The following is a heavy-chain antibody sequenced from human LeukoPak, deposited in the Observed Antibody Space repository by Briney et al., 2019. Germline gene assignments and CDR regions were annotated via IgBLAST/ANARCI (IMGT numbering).Heavy chain of an antibody. J-gene: IGHJ4*02. CDR3: ARGFPGRSWVDY. CDR2: INHSGST. Sequence: SETLSLTCAVYGGSFSGYYWSWIRRPPGKGLEWIGEINHSGSTNYNPSLKSRVTISVDTSKNQFSLKLSSVTAADTAVYYCARGFPGRSWVDYWGQGTLVTVSS. V-gene: IGHV4-34*01. CDR1: GGSFSGYY. D-gene: IGHD6-13*01.